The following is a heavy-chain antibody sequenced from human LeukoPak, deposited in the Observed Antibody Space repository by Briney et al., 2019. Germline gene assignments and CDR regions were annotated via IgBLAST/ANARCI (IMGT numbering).Heavy chain of an antibody. Sequence: PGGSLRLSCAASGFTFSTYSMSWVRQAPRKGLEWVSVIYPNGGTTYYADSVKGRFTISRDNSKNTLYLQMYSLRAEDTPVYYCAKDQRPDTGYDIDSWGQGTLVTVSS. D-gene: IGHD5-12*01. J-gene: IGHJ4*02. CDR2: IYPNGGTT. CDR1: GFTFSTYS. V-gene: IGHV3-23*01. CDR3: AKDQRPDTGYDIDS.